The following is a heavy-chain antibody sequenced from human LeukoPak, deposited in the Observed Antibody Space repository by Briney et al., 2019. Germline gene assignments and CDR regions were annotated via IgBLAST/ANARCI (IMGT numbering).Heavy chain of an antibody. CDR3: ARVPAAIVNHKGRAGFDP. J-gene: IGHJ5*02. D-gene: IGHD2-2*02. V-gene: IGHV1-8*03. CDR2: MNPNSGNT. Sequence: GASVKVSCKASGYTFTSYDINWVRQAPGQGLEWMGWMNPNSGNTGYAQKFQGRVTITRNTSISTAYMELSSLRSEDTAVYYCARVPAAIVNHKGRAGFDPWGQGTLVTVSS. CDR1: GYTFTSYD.